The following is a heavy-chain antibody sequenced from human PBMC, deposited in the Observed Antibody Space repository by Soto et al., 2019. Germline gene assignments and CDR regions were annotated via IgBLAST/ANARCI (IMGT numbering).Heavy chain of an antibody. J-gene: IGHJ4*02. CDR1: FGSLTSGTYS. CDR2: IFPSGTA. V-gene: IGHV4-30-2*01. CDR3: ARGREFDS. Sequence: SETLSLTCAVSFGSLTSGTYSWNWIRQPPGKGLEWIGYIFPSGTAYYNPSLKSRVSISIDVSKNQFSLNLRSLTAADTAVYSCARGREFDSWGQGTLVTVSS.